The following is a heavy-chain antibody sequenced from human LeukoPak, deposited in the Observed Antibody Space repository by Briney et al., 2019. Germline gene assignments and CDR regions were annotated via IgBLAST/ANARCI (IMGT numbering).Heavy chain of an antibody. D-gene: IGHD3-10*02. Sequence: GGSLRLSCAASGFSFSTYWMTWVRQAPRKGLEWVANIKQDGSEKYYVDSVKGRFTISRDNAKNSLYLQINSLRVEDSAVYYCAELGITMIGGVWGKGTTVTISS. CDR3: AELGITMIGGV. CDR2: IKQDGSEK. CDR1: GFSFSTYW. J-gene: IGHJ6*04. V-gene: IGHV3-7*01.